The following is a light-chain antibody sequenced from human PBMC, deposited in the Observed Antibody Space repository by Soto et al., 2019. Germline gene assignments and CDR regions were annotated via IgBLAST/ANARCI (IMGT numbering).Light chain of an antibody. J-gene: IGKJ4*01. CDR3: MQALQTLT. Sequence: DIVMTQSPLSLPVTPGEPASISCRSSQSLLHSNGYNYLDWYLQKPGQSPQLLIYLGSNRASGVPDRVSGSGSGTDFTLKISRVEAEDVGVYYSMQALQTLTFGGGTKVEIK. V-gene: IGKV2-28*01. CDR2: LGS. CDR1: QSLLHSNGYNY.